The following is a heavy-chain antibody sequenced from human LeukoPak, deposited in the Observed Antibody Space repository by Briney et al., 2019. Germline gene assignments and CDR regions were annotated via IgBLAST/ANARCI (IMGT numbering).Heavy chain of an antibody. D-gene: IGHD5-18*01. J-gene: IGHJ4*02. CDR1: GGSISSGNSY. Sequence: SETLSLTCTVSGGSISSGNSYWNWIRQPAGKGLEWIGYIYYSGSTNYNPSLKSRVTISVDTSKNQFSLKLSSVTAADTAVYYCARVGRQLRNYFDYWGQGTLVTVSS. CDR3: ARVGRQLRNYFDY. V-gene: IGHV4-61*10. CDR2: IYYSGST.